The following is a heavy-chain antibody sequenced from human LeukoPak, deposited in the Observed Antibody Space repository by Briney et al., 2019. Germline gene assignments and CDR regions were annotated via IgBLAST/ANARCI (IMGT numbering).Heavy chain of an antibody. D-gene: IGHD2-2*02. CDR3: ARGQVDIVVVPAAILAPHLYYMDV. V-gene: IGHV4-59*12. Sequence: SETLSLTCTVSGGSISSYYWSWIRQPPGKGLEWIGYIYYSGSTNYNPSLKSRVTISVDTSKNQFSLKLSSVTAADTAVYYCARGQVDIVVVPAAILAPHLYYMDVWGKGTTVTVSS. CDR1: GGSISSYY. J-gene: IGHJ6*03. CDR2: IYYSGST.